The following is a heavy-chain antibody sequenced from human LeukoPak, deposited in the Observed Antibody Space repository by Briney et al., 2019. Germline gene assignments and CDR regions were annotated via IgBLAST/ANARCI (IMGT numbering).Heavy chain of an antibody. J-gene: IGHJ4*02. CDR2: IYYSGST. Sequence: PSETLSLTCTVSGGSISSGGYYWSWIRQHPGKGLEWIGYIYYSGSTYYNPSLKSRVTISVGTSKNQFSLKLSSVTAADTAVYYCAREHYDSTRFDYWGQGTLVTVSS. CDR1: GGSISSGGYY. D-gene: IGHD3-22*01. CDR3: AREHYDSTRFDY. V-gene: IGHV4-31*03.